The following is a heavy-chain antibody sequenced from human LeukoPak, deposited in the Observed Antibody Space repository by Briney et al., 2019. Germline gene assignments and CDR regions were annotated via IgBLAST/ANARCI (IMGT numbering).Heavy chain of an antibody. CDR3: ARDVTGLVRGIDAFDI. V-gene: IGHV4-4*02. CDR1: GGSITQTNY. Sequence: PSETLSLTCGVSGGSITQTNYWTWVRQPPGKGLEWIGEVNLQGSTNYNPSLMGRVAISVDKSENHVSLQLTSVTAADTAVYYCARDVTGLVRGIDAFDIWGQGTMVTVSS. D-gene: IGHD3-10*01. J-gene: IGHJ3*02. CDR2: VNLQGST.